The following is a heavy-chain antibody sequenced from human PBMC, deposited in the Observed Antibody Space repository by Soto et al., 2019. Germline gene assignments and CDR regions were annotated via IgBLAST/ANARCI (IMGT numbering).Heavy chain of an antibody. Sequence: GGSLRLSCAASGFTFSSYSMNWVRQAPGKGLEWVSYISSSSTIYYADSVKGRFTISRDNAKNSLYLQMNSLRDEDTAVYYCARSELLWFGLIFDYWGQGTLVTVSS. CDR1: GFTFSSYS. CDR3: ARSELLWFGLIFDY. D-gene: IGHD3-10*01. CDR2: ISSSSTI. V-gene: IGHV3-48*02. J-gene: IGHJ4*02.